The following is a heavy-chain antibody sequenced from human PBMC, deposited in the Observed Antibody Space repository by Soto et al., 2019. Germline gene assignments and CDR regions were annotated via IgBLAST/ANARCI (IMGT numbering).Heavy chain of an antibody. V-gene: IGHV1-18*04. Sequence: QVQLVESGADVKKPGASVKVSCKASGYTFTNYGISWVQQAPGQGLEWMGWISGYNGNTKYAQKFQGRVTMTTDTPTNTAYMELRSLRSDDTAVYYCARDREYYYDSSGNYYYHYGMDVWGQGTTVTVS. CDR1: GYTFTNYG. J-gene: IGHJ6*02. D-gene: IGHD3-22*01. CDR3: ARDREYYYDSSGNYYYHYGMDV. CDR2: ISGYNGNT.